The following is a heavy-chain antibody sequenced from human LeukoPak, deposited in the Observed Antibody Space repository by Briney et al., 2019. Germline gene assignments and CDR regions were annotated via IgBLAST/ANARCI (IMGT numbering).Heavy chain of an antibody. J-gene: IGHJ3*02. CDR3: ARVEYSSSLDAFDI. D-gene: IGHD6-13*01. CDR1: GYSISSGYY. CDR2: IYHSGST. Sequence: SETLSLTCTVSGYSISSGYYRGWIRQPPGKGLEWIGSIYHSGSTYYNPSLKSRVTISVDTSKNQFSLKLSSVTAADTAVYYCARVEYSSSLDAFDIWGQGTMVTVSS. V-gene: IGHV4-38-2*02.